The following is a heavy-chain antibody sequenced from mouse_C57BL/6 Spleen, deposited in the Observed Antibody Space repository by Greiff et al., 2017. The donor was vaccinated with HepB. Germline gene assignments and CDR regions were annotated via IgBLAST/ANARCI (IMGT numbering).Heavy chain of an antibody. V-gene: IGHV1-76*01. Sequence: VQLQQSGAELVRPGASVKLSCKASGYTFTDYYINWVKQRPGQRLEWIARIYPGSGNTYYNEKFKGKATLTAEKSSSTAYMQLSSLTSEDSAVYFCARDLTTVMDYWGQGTSVTVSS. CDR2: IYPGSGNT. J-gene: IGHJ4*01. CDR1: GYTFTDYY. D-gene: IGHD1-1*01. CDR3: ARDLTTVMDY.